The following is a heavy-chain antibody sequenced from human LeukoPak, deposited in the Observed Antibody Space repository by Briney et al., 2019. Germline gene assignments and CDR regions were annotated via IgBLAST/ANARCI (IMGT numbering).Heavy chain of an antibody. CDR1: GFTFSSYG. Sequence: GGSLRLSCAASGFTFSSYGMHWVRQAPGKGLEWVAFIRYDGSNKYYADSVKGRFTISRDNSKNTLYLQMNSLRAEDTAVYYCAKDVKAYYYDSSGYYDPMGWFDPWGQGTLVTVSS. D-gene: IGHD3-22*01. CDR2: IRYDGSNK. V-gene: IGHV3-30*02. CDR3: AKDVKAYYYDSSGYYDPMGWFDP. J-gene: IGHJ5*02.